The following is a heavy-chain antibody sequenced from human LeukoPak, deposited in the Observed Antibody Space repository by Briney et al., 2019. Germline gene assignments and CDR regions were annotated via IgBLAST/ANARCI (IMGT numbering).Heavy chain of an antibody. V-gene: IGHV5-51*01. CDR3: ARRDSSGYYVDY. D-gene: IGHD3-22*01. CDR2: IYPGDSDT. CDR1: GYSFTSYW. J-gene: IGHJ4*02. Sequence: PGESLKISCKGSGYSFTSYWIAWVRQLPGKGLEWMGIIYPGDSDTRYSPSFQGQVTISADKSITTAYLQWSSLKASGTAMYYCARRDSSGYYVDYWGQGTLVTVSS.